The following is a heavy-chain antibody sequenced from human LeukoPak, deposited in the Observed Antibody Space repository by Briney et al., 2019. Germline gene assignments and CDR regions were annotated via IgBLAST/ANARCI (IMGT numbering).Heavy chain of an antibody. CDR2: IIPIFGTA. Sequence: ASVKVSCKASGGTFSSYAISWVRQAPGQGLEWMGGIIPIFGTANYAQKFQGRVTITTDESTSTAYMELSSLRSEDTAVYYCAIQQTMIVVVTPSAFDIWGQGTMVTVSS. J-gene: IGHJ3*02. V-gene: IGHV1-69*05. CDR1: GGTFSSYA. CDR3: AIQQTMIVVVTPSAFDI. D-gene: IGHD3-22*01.